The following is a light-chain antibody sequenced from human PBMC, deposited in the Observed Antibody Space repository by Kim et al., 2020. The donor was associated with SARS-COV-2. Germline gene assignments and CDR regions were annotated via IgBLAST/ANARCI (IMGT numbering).Light chain of an antibody. Sequence: DIQMTQSPSTLSASVGDSVTIACRASQSISTWLAWYQHKPGNAPKLLIYDASILESGIPSRFSGSGSGTEFNLSISSLQPGDFATYYCQQYSSYSASFGQGSKLEI. CDR3: QQYSSYSAS. CDR1: QSISTW. V-gene: IGKV1-5*01. CDR2: DAS. J-gene: IGKJ2*01.